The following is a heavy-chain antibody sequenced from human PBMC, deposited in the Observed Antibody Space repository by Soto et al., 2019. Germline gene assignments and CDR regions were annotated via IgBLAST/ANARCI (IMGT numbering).Heavy chain of an antibody. CDR1: GFIFSTYA. V-gene: IGHV3-23*01. CDR3: AHPRGYGVFDAVDI. J-gene: IGHJ3*02. D-gene: IGHD4-17*01. Sequence: EVQLLESGGGLVQPGGSLRLSCAASGFIFSTYAMNWVRQAPGKGLEWVSAISSSGGSTYYAESVRGRLTISRDNSINTLYLQMSSLRTEDTAVYYCAHPRGYGVFDAVDIWGQGTMVTVSS. CDR2: ISSSGGST.